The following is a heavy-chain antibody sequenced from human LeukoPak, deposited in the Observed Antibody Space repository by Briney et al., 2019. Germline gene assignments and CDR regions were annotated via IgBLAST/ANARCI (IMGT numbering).Heavy chain of an antibody. D-gene: IGHD5-18*01. CDR1: GGSISSSNYY. V-gene: IGHV4-39*01. CDR3: ARLGGYSYGSSYYFDY. CDR2: IFYSGNT. Sequence: PETLSLTCTVSGGSISSSNYYWGWIRQPPGKGLEWIGNIFYSGNTYYNPSLKSRVTISVDTSKNQFSLRLSSVTAADTAVYYCARLGGYSYGSSYYFDYWGQGTLVTVSS. J-gene: IGHJ4*02.